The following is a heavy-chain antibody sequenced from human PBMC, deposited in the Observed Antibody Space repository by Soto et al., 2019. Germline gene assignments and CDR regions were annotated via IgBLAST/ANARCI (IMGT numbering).Heavy chain of an antibody. CDR3: DRYFPPNKLYFYGSGSSSDWFDP. Sequence: PSETLSLTCTVSGGSISSSSYYWGWIRQPPGKGLEWIGSIYYSGSTYYNPSLKSRVTISVDTSKNQFSLKLSSVTAADTAVYYCDRYFPPNKLYFYGSGSSSDWFDPWGQGTLVTVSS. D-gene: IGHD3-10*01. CDR2: IYYSGST. CDR1: GGSISSSSYY. V-gene: IGHV4-39*01. J-gene: IGHJ5*02.